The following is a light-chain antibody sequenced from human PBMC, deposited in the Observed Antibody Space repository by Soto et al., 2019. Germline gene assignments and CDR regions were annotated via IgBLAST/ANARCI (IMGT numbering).Light chain of an antibody. CDR1: HGISNY. CDR2: AAS. V-gene: IGKV1-27*01. CDR3: HKYNSAPLT. Sequence: DIQMTQSPSSLSASVGDRVTITCRASHGISNYLAWYQQKPGKVPKLLIYAASTLQSGVPSRFSGSGSGTDFTLTISSLQPEDVATYYCHKYNSAPLTFGGGTKVEIK. J-gene: IGKJ4*01.